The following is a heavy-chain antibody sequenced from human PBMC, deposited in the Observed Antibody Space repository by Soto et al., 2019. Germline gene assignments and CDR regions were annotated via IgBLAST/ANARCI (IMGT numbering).Heavy chain of an antibody. CDR1: GGSISSSSYY. Sequence: SETLSLTCTVSGGSISSSSYYWGWIRQPPGKGLEWIGSIYYSGSTYYNPSLKSRVTISVDTSKNQFSLKLSSVTAADTAVYYXARQEYYYDSSGYLIDYWGQGTLVTVSS. D-gene: IGHD3-22*01. V-gene: IGHV4-39*01. CDR2: IYYSGST. CDR3: ARQEYYYDSSGYLIDY. J-gene: IGHJ4*02.